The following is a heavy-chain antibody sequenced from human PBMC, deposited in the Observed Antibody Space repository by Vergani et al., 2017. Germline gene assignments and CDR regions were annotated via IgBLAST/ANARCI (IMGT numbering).Heavy chain of an antibody. CDR2: INHSGST. V-gene: IGHV4-34*01. J-gene: IGHJ4*02. CDR1: GGSFSGYY. D-gene: IGHD3-10*01. Sequence: QVQLQQWGAGLLKPSETLSLTCAVYGGSFSGYYWSWIPQPPGKGLEWIGEINHSGSTNYNPSLKSRVTISVDTSKNQFSLKLSSVTDADTAVYYCARAMVRGVMSWGQGTLVTVSS. CDR3: ARAMVRGVMS.